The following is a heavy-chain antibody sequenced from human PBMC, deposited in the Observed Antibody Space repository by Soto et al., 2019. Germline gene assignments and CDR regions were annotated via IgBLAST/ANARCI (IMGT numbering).Heavy chain of an antibody. D-gene: IGHD7-27*01. Sequence: EVQLVESGGGLVKPGGSLRLSCADSGFTCSSYTMNWVRQAPGKGLEWVSSISSSSNYIYYADSVKGRFTISRDNAKNSLYLQMNSLRAEDTAVYYCARGKLGLDYWGQGTLVTVSS. CDR1: GFTCSSYT. J-gene: IGHJ4*02. CDR3: ARGKLGLDY. V-gene: IGHV3-21*01. CDR2: ISSSSNYI.